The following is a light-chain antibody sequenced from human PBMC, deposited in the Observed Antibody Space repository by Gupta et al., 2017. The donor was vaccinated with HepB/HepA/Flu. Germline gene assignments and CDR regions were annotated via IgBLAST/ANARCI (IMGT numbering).Light chain of an antibody. V-gene: IGLV2-14*01. CDR1: SSDIGGYNS. Sequence: QSALTPPASVSGSPGQSITISCTGTSSDIGGYNSVSWYQQHPGQAPKLLIFNVNNRPSGVSNHFSASKSDNTASLTISGLQAEDEADYYCSSYTTSSTWVFGKGTKLTVL. J-gene: IGLJ3*02. CDR3: SSYTTSSTWV. CDR2: NVN.